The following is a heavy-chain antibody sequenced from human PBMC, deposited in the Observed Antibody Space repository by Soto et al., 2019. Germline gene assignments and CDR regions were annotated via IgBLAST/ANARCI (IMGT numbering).Heavy chain of an antibody. CDR2: IYPGDSDT. J-gene: IGHJ4*02. CDR1: VYSFISSW. Sequence: PGESLKISCQASVYSFISSWIGWMRQRPGKGLEWMGIIYPGDSDTRYSPSFQGQVTISADKSTSTAYLQWSSLKASDTATYYCARMMAASGTAFDYWGQGALVTVSS. D-gene: IGHD6-13*01. V-gene: IGHV5-51*01. CDR3: ARMMAASGTAFDY.